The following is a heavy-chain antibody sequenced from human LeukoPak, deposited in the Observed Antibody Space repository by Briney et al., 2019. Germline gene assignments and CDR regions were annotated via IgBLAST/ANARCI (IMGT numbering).Heavy chain of an antibody. CDR1: GFTFSSYG. CDR2: ISGSGGST. V-gene: IGHV3-23*01. Sequence: TGGSLRLSGAASGFTFSSYGMSWVRQAPGKGLEWVSAISGSGGSTYYADSVKGRFTISRDNSKNTLYLQMNSLRAEDTAVYYCAKVVGVFYYYGMDVWGQGTTVTVSS. D-gene: IGHD2-8*01. CDR3: AKVVGVFYYYGMDV. J-gene: IGHJ6*02.